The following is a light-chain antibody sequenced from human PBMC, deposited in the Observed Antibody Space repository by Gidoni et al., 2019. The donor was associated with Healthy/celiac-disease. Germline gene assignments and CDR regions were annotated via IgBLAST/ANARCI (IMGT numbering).Light chain of an antibody. CDR2: ASS. V-gene: IGKV1-39*01. CDR1: QRISSY. CDR3: QQSYSTQWT. J-gene: IGKJ1*01. Sequence: DIQMTQSTSSLSASVGDRVTSTCRAMQRISSYLNWYQQKPGKAPKLLIYASSCFQRCVPSRFSGSGSGTDFTLTISILQPEDFATDYCQQSYSTQWTFGQGTKVEIK.